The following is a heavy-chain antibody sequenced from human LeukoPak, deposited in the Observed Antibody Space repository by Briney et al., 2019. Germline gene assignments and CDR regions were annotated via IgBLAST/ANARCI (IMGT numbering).Heavy chain of an antibody. CDR3: ARPGPPTDY. Sequence: PSETLSLTCTVSGDSLSSSRYYWGWIPQPPGKGLEVIGSIYYSGSTYYNPSLKSRVTISVDTTKNQFSLKLSSVTAADTAVYYCARPGPPTDYWGQGTLVTVSS. V-gene: IGHV4-39*01. J-gene: IGHJ4*02. CDR1: GDSLSSSRYY. CDR2: IYYSGST. D-gene: IGHD2-8*02.